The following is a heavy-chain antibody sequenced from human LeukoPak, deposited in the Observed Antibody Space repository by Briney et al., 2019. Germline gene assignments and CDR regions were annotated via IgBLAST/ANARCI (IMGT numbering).Heavy chain of an antibody. V-gene: IGHV3-23*01. D-gene: IGHD6-19*01. CDR2: IRGSGGST. Sequence: GSLRLSCAASGFTFSRNAMSWVRQAPGKGLEWVSAIRGSGGSTYYADSVKGRFTISRDNSKNTLYLQMNSLRAEDTAVYYCAKDNSNSGWYDYWGQGTLVTVSS. CDR3: AKDNSNSGWYDY. J-gene: IGHJ4*02. CDR1: GFTFSRNA.